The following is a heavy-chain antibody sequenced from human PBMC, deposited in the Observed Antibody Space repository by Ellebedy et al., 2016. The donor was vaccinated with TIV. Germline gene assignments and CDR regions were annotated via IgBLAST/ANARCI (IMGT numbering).Heavy chain of an antibody. V-gene: IGHV3-23*01. CDR3: ARGGTYDSSGYGMDV. CDR2: ISGSGGTT. D-gene: IGHD3-22*01. Sequence: GESLKISCVASGFTFSSYAMSWVRQSPGKGLEWVAAISGSGGTTFYADSVKGRFTISRDNSKDTLFLQMNSLRAEDTAVYYCARGGTYDSSGYGMDVWGQGTTVTVSS. J-gene: IGHJ6*02. CDR1: GFTFSSYA.